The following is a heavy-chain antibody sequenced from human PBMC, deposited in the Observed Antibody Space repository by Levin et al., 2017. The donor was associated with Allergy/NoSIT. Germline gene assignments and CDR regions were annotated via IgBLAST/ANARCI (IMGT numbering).Heavy chain of an antibody. CDR3: AKDPQWELLDAEYFQH. D-gene: IGHD1-26*01. V-gene: IGHV3-30*18. Sequence: GGSLRLSCAASGFTFSSYGMHWVRQAPGKGLEWVAVISYDGSNKYYADSVKGRFTISRDNSKNTLYLQMNSLRAEDTAVYYCAKDPQWELLDAEYFQHWGQGTLVTVSS. J-gene: IGHJ1*01. CDR2: ISYDGSNK. CDR1: GFTFSSYG.